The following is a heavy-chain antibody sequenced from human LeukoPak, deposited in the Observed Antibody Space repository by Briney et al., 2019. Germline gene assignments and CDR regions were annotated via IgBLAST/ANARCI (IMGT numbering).Heavy chain of an antibody. CDR3: AKDKSGYDSSGYYGYFDY. V-gene: IGHV3-30*18. D-gene: IGHD3-22*01. CDR2: ISYDGSNK. Sequence: GGSLRLSCAASGFTFSSYGMHWVRQAPGKGLEWVAVISYDGSNKYYADSVKGRFTISRDNSKNTLYLQMDSLRAEDTAVYYCAKDKSGYDSSGYYGYFDYWGQGTLVTVSS. J-gene: IGHJ4*02. CDR1: GFTFSSYG.